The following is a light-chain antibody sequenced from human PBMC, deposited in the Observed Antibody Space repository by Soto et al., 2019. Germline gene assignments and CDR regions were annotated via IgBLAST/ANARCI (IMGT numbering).Light chain of an antibody. CDR3: SSFAGSRVLV. CDR2: EVS. V-gene: IGLV2-14*03. J-gene: IGLJ2*01. CDR1: SSDVGAYNY. Sequence: QSVLTQPASVSGSPGQSITISCTGTSSDVGAYNYVSWYQQHPGKAPKLIIYEVSDRPSGVSNRFSGSKSGNTASLTISGLQAEDEADYYCSSFAGSRVLVLGGGTQRTVL.